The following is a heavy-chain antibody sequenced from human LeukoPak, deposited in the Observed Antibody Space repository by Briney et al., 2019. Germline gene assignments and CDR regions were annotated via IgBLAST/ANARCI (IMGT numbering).Heavy chain of an antibody. CDR3: ARVGSSSSSFIDP. D-gene: IGHD6-6*01. Sequence: SETLSLTCTVSGGSISNYYWGWIRQAPGKGLEWIGSIYYSGNTYYNPSLKSRVTISVDKSKNQFSLKLSSVTAADTAVYYCARVGSSSSSFIDPWGQGTLVTVSS. CDR2: IYYSGNT. J-gene: IGHJ5*02. V-gene: IGHV4-39*07. CDR1: GGSISNYY.